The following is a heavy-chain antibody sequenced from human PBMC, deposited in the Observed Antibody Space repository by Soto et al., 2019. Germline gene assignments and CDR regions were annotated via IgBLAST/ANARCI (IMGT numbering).Heavy chain of an antibody. CDR2: IYPGDSDT. J-gene: IGHJ6*02. CDR3: ARQGAAAGQLYYYYYGMDV. CDR1: GYSFTSYW. D-gene: IGHD6-13*01. V-gene: IGHV5-51*01. Sequence: PGESLKISCKGSGYSFTSYWIGWVRQMPGKGLEWMGIIYPGDSDTRYSPSFQGQVTISADKSISTAYLQWSSLKASDTAMYYCARQGAAAGQLYYYYYGMDVWGQGTTVTVSS.